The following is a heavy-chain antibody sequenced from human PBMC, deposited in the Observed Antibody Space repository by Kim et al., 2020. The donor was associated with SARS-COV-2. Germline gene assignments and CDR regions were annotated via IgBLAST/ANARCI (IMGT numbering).Heavy chain of an antibody. CDR3: ARASSNWFDP. J-gene: IGHJ5*02. V-gene: IGHV4-31*03. CDR2: IYDSENT. Sequence: SETLSLTCTVSGGSIGSGYYYWTWIRQHPGEGLEWIGYIYDSENTYYNPSLKSRLTISLDTSKNQFSLKLSSVTAADTAVYYCARASSNWFDPWGQGTLVTVSS. CDR1: GGSIGSGYYY. D-gene: IGHD2-2*01.